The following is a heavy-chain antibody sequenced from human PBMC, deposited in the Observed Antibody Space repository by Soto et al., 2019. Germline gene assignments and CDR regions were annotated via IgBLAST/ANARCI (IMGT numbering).Heavy chain of an antibody. Sequence: GESLRLSCATSGIIFSNYALSWVRQAPGKGLEWVSCISGSGGETYYADSVKGRFTISRDNSKNRLYLQMNSLRAEDTAIYYCAKEYYSDSSFDSWGQGTLVTVSS. CDR2: ISGSGGET. CDR3: AKEYYSDSSFDS. J-gene: IGHJ4*02. D-gene: IGHD3-22*01. CDR1: GIIFSNYA. V-gene: IGHV3-23*01.